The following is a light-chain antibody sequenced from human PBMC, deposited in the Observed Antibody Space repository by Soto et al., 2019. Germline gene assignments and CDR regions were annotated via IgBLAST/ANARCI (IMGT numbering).Light chain of an antibody. Sequence: EIVLTQFPGTLSLSPGEGATLSCRASQNVKHNYLAWYQQKPGQAPRLLIYDASTRVSGIPDRFSGSGSGTDFTLTISRLEPEDFAVYYCQQYGSSPDTFGRGTKLEIK. CDR1: QNVKHNY. CDR3: QQYGSSPDT. CDR2: DAS. J-gene: IGKJ2*01. V-gene: IGKV3-20*01.